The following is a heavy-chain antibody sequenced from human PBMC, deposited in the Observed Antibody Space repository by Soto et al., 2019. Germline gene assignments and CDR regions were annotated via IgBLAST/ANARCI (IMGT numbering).Heavy chain of an antibody. D-gene: IGHD2-21*02. CDR2: INHSGTI. V-gene: IGHV4-34*01. J-gene: IGHJ6*02. CDR3: ARADRTLVTSYSLDV. CDR1: GGSLGGDY. Sequence: QVRLQQWGAGLLKPSETLSLTCAVYGGSLGGDYWTWIRQAPGKGLEWIGEINHSGTINFDPSLRSRLTISLDTSKKEFSLKLSSVTGADPATDYCARADRTLVTSYSLDVWGQGTTVTVSS.